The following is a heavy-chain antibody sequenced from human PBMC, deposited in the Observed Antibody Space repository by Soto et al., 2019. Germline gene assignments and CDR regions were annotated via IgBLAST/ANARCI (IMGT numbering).Heavy chain of an antibody. CDR3: ARLVTGTTYYYYGMDV. CDR1: GYSFTSYW. CDR2: IYPGDSDT. D-gene: IGHD1-7*01. J-gene: IGHJ6*02. Sequence: LGESLKISCKGSGYSFTSYWIGWVRQMPGKGLEWMGIIYPGDSDTRYSPSFQGQVTISADKSISTAYLQWSSLKASDTAMYYCARLVTGTTYYYYGMDVWGQGTTVTVSS. V-gene: IGHV5-51*01.